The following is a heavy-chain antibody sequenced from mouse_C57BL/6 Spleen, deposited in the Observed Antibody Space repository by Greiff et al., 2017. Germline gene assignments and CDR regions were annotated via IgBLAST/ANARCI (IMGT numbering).Heavy chain of an antibody. CDR2: IDPENGDT. CDR3: TTRDSNYEAY. D-gene: IGHD2-5*01. J-gene: IGHJ3*01. V-gene: IGHV14-4*01. CDR1: GFNIKDDY. Sequence: EVQLQQSGAELVRPGASVKLSCTASGFNIKDDYMHWVKQRPEQGLEWIGWIDPENGDTEYASKFQGKATITADTSSNTAYLQLCSLTSEDTAVYYCTTRDSNYEAYWGQGTLVTVSA.